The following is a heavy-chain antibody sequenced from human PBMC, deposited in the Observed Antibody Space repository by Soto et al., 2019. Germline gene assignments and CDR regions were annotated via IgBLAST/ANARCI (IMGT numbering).Heavy chain of an antibody. Sequence: EVQLLESGGGLVQPGGSLRLSCAASGFTFSSYAMSWVRQAPGKGLEWVSAISGSGGSTYYADYVKGRFTISRDNSKNTLYLQMNSLRAEDTAVYYCCITMVRGVIEYFDYWGQGTLVTVSS. CDR1: GFTFSSYA. CDR3: CITMVRGVIEYFDY. CDR2: ISGSGGST. V-gene: IGHV3-23*01. D-gene: IGHD3-10*01. J-gene: IGHJ4*02.